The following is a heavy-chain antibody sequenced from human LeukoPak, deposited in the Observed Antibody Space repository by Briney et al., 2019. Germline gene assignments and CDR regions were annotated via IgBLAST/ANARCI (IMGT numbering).Heavy chain of an antibody. CDR1: GYTFTSYD. D-gene: IGHD6-6*01. V-gene: IGHV1-8*03. J-gene: IGHJ3*02. Sequence: APVKVSCKASGYTFTSYDINRVRQATGQGLEWMGWMNPNSGNTGYAQKFQGRVTITRNTSISTAYMELSSLRSEDTAVYYCARGRSIAARPRAFDIWGQGTMVTVSS. CDR3: ARGRSIAARPRAFDI. CDR2: MNPNSGNT.